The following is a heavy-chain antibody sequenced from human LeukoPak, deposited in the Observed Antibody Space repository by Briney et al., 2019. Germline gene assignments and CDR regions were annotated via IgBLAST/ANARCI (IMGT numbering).Heavy chain of an antibody. CDR2: ISYDGSNK. Sequence: PGRSLRLSCAASGFTFSSYGMHWVRQAPGKGLEWVAVISYDGSNKYYADSVKGRFTISRDNSKNTLYLQMNSLRAEDTAVYYCARGAFHTPLHPLDYWGQGTLVTVSS. V-gene: IGHV3-30*03. CDR3: ARGAFHTPLHPLDY. CDR1: GFTFSSYG. J-gene: IGHJ4*02.